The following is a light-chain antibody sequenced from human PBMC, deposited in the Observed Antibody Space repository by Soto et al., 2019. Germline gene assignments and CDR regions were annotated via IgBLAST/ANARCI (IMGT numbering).Light chain of an antibody. Sequence: DIEMTQSPSPLPASIGETVTVTCRASQSISRYLNWYQQKPGKAPTLLISAASSLERGVPLRFSGGGSGTEFTLTISSLQPEDFATYYCQQNYRNTPWTFGQGTKVDIK. CDR1: QSISRY. J-gene: IGKJ1*01. CDR3: QQNYRNTPWT. V-gene: IGKV1-39*01. CDR2: AAS.